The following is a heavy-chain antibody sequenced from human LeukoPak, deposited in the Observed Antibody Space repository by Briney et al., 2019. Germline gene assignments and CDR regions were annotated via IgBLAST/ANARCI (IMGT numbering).Heavy chain of an antibody. CDR2: ISYDGSNE. V-gene: IGHV3-30*03. CDR3: ASDTQDYGSGSYYD. Sequence: GGSLRLSCAASGFTFRSYGMHWVRQAPGKGLEWVAVISYDGSNEYYVDSVKGRFTISRDNSKNTLYLQTDSLRAEDTAVYYCASDTQDYGSGSYYDWGQGTLVTVSS. D-gene: IGHD3-10*01. J-gene: IGHJ4*02. CDR1: GFTFRSYG.